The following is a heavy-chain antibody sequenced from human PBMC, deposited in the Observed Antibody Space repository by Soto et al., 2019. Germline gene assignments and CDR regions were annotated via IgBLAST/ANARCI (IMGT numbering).Heavy chain of an antibody. D-gene: IGHD5-12*01. CDR2: IYPGDSDT. V-gene: IGHV5-51*01. CDR1: GYSFTSYW. CDR3: ARQWLPLTGHHYYGMDV. Sequence: PGESLKISCKGSGYSFTSYWIGWVRQMPGKGLEWMGIIYPGDSDTRYSPSFQGQVTISADKSISTAYLQWSSLKASDTAMYYCARQWLPLTGHHYYGMDVWGQGTTVTVSS. J-gene: IGHJ6*02.